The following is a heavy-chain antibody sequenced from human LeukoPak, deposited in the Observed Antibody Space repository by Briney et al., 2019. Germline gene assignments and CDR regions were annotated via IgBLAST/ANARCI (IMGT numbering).Heavy chain of an antibody. CDR2: IYYSGST. J-gene: IGHJ5*02. V-gene: IGHV4-59*01. CDR3: ARGGNWFDP. Sequence: KPSETLSLTFTVSGGSISNYYWSWIRQPPRERLEWIGYIYYSGSTHYTPSLKSRVAISLDTSKSQFSLKLSSVTAADTAVYYCARGGNWFDPWGRGTLVTVSS. CDR1: GGSISNYY.